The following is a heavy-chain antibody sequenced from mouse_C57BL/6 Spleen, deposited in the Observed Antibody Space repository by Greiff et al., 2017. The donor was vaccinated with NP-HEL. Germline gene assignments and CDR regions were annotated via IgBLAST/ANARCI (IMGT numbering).Heavy chain of an antibody. CDR1: GYTFTSYW. D-gene: IGHD2-4*01. J-gene: IGHJ4*01. Sequence: QVQLKQPGAELVKPGASVKVSCKASGYTFTSYWMHWVKQRPGQGLEWIGRIHPSDSDTNYNQKFKGKATLTVDKSSSTAYMQLSSLTSEDSAVYYCAIEEGLPLYYAMDYWGQGTSVTVSS. CDR2: IHPSDSDT. V-gene: IGHV1-74*01. CDR3: AIEEGLPLYYAMDY.